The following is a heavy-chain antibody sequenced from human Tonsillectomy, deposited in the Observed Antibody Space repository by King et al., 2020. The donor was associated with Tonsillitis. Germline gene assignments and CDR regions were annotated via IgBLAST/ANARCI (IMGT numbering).Heavy chain of an antibody. D-gene: IGHD2-2*01. J-gene: IGHJ6*03. V-gene: IGHV1-8*01. CDR3: ARTFCSSTSCYLYYDYYMDV. CDR2: MNPNSGNT. CDR1: GYTFTSYD. Sequence: QLVQSGAEVKKPGASVKVSCKASGYTFTSYDINWVRQATGQGLEWMGWMNPNSGNTGDAQKFQGRITMTRNTTISKAYRELSSLRSEDTAVYYCARTFCSSTSCYLYYDYYMDVWGKGTTVTVSS.